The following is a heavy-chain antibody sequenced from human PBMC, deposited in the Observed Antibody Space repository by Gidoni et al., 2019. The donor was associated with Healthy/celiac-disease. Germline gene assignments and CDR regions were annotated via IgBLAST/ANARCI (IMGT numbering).Heavy chain of an antibody. D-gene: IGHD6-6*01. CDR1: GCTFTGYA. CDR2: IIPIFGTA. Sequence: VQRVQSGAEVKKPGSWVKVSCKPSGCTFTGYAISWVRQAPGQGLEWMGGIIPIFGTANYAQKFQGRVTITADKSTSTAYMELSSLRSEDTAVYYCARSRRHYYYGMDVWGQGTTVTVSS. V-gene: IGHV1-69*06. CDR3: ARSRRHYYYGMDV. J-gene: IGHJ6*02.